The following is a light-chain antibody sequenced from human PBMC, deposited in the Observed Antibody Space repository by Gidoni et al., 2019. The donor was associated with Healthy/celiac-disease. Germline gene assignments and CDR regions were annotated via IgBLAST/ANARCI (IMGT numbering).Light chain of an antibody. CDR3: QQRSNWPPF. CDR1: QSVSSY. V-gene: IGKV3-11*01. CDR2: DAS. Sequence: PATLSLSPGERATLSCRASQSVSSYLAWYQQKPGQAPRLLIYDASNRATGIPARFSGSGSGTDFTLTISSLEPEDFAVYYCQQRSNWPPFFGPGTKVDIK. J-gene: IGKJ3*01.